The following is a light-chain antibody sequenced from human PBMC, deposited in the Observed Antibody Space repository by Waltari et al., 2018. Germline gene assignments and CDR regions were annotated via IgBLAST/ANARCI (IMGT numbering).Light chain of an antibody. J-gene: IGLJ7*01. CDR2: RDK. Sequence: SYDLTQPLSVSVALGQPARISCGGNNIGGKKVHWYQQKAGQAPLLVIYRDKNRPSRIPERFSGSNSENTATLTISRAQAADEADYYCQVWDSGTAVFGGGTQLTVL. CDR1: NIGGKK. CDR3: QVWDSGTAV. V-gene: IGLV3-9*01.